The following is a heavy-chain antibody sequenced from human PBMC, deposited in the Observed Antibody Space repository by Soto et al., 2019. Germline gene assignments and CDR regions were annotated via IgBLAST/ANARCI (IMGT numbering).Heavy chain of an antibody. CDR3: VRGDDRVD. Sequence: AGGSLRLSCVGSGFIFSSFTITWVRQAPGMGLQYLASISKSSSLIYYADSVRGRFIISRDNSKDSVFLQMYSLRAEDTAMYYCVRGDDRVDWGQGTLVTVSS. V-gene: IGHV3-21*01. J-gene: IGHJ4*02. CDR2: ISKSSSLI. CDR1: GFIFSSFT. D-gene: IGHD1-1*01.